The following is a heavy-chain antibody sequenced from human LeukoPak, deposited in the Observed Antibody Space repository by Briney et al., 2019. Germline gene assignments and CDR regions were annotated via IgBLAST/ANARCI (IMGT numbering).Heavy chain of an antibody. CDR1: GFTVSSNY. V-gene: IGHV3-53*01. D-gene: IGHD2-15*01. CDR3: ARVAAEYCSGGSCYSIINYHYYMDV. CDR2: IYSGGST. Sequence: GGSLRLSCAASGFTVSSNYMSWVRQAPGKGLEWVSVIYSGGSTYYADSVKGRFTISRDNSKNTLYLQMNSLRAEDTAVYYCARVAAEYCSGGSCYSIINYHYYMDVWGKGTTVTVSS. J-gene: IGHJ6*03.